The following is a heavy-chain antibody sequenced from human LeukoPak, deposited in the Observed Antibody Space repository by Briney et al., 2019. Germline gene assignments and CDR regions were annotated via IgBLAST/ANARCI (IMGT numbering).Heavy chain of an antibody. D-gene: IGHD3-16*02. CDR3: AKYVWGSYPTFEDY. Sequence: PSETLSLTCTVSGGSISSYYWSWIRQPPGKGLEWIGYISYSGSTNYNPSLKSRVTISVDTSKNQFSLNLSSVTAADTAVNYCAKYVWGSYPTFEDYWGQGTLVTVSS. CDR1: GGSISSYY. V-gene: IGHV4-59*01. J-gene: IGHJ4*02. CDR2: ISYSGST.